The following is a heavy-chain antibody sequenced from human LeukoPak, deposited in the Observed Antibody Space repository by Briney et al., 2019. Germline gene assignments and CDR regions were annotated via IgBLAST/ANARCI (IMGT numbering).Heavy chain of an antibody. J-gene: IGHJ3*02. D-gene: IGHD4-17*01. Sequence: GASVKVSCKASGYTFTSYGISWVRQAPGQGLEWMGWISAYNGNTNYAQKLQGRVTMTTDTSTSTAYMELRSLRSDDTAVYYCARDHGPQRDGPDAFDIWGQGTMVTVSS. CDR3: ARDHGPQRDGPDAFDI. CDR2: ISAYNGNT. CDR1: GYTFTSYG. V-gene: IGHV1-18*01.